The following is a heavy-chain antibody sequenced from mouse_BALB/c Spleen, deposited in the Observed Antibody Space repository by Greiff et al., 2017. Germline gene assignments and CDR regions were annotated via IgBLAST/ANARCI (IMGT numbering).Heavy chain of an antibody. Sequence: QVQLKESGAELVRPGVSVKISCKGSGYTFTDYAMHWVKQSHAKSLEWIGVISTYYGDASYNQKFKGKATMTVDKSSSTAYMELARLTSEESAIYSCARLYRSYFDYWGQGTTLTVSS. CDR1: GYTFTDYA. J-gene: IGHJ2*01. CDR3: ARLYRSYFDY. D-gene: IGHD2-14*01. V-gene: IGHV1S137*01. CDR2: ISTYYGDA.